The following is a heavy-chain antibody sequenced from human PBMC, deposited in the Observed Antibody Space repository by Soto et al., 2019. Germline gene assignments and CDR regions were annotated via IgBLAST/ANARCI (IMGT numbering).Heavy chain of an antibody. Sequence: SETLSLTNSVVWGYISICGFSWSWIRQPPGKGLEWSCYIYHSGTFFYNPSLRSRVTISVDGSKNQFSLKVNSVTAADTVVYYCARGRLVPAVNFDYWGLGTLVTVSS. CDR2: IYHSGTF. CDR1: WGYISICGFS. J-gene: IGHJ4*02. V-gene: IGHV4-30-2*01. CDR3: ARGRLVPAVNFDY. D-gene: IGHD2-2*01.